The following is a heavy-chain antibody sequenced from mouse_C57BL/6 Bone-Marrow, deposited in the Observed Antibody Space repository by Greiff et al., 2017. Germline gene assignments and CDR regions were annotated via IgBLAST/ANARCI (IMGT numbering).Heavy chain of an antibody. D-gene: IGHD1-1*01. CDR2: INYDGSST. CDR1: GFTFSDYY. J-gene: IGHJ1*03. V-gene: IGHV5-16*01. Sequence: DVKLVESEGGLVQPGSSMKLSCTASGFTFSDYYMAWVRQVPEKGLEWVANINYDGSSTYYLDSLKSRFIISRDNAKNILYLQMSSLKSEDTATYYCARGPYYYGSSRGYWYFDVWGTGTTVTVSS. CDR3: ARGPYYYGSSRGYWYFDV.